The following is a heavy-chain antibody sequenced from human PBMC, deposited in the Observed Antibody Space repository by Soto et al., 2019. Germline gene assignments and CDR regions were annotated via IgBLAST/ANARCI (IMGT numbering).Heavy chain of an antibody. J-gene: IGHJ4*02. Sequence: EVQLVESGGGLVQPGGSLKLSCAASGFTFSASSIHWVRQASGKGLEWVGRIRSKANSYATAYVESVKGRFTISRDDSKNTAYLQMNSLKTDDTAVYFCARNVVGGDYWGQGTLVTVSS. CDR3: ARNVVGGDY. V-gene: IGHV3-73*01. CDR1: GFTFSASS. D-gene: IGHD2-15*01. CDR2: IRSKANSYAT.